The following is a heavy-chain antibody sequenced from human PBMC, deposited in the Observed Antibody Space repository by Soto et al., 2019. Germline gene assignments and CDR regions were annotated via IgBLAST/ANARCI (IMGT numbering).Heavy chain of an antibody. J-gene: IGHJ5*02. CDR3: ARDIGTYDFWSGLLDGNWFDP. Sequence: PSETLSLTCTVSGGSISSYYWSWIRQPPGKGLEWIGYIYYSGSTNYNPSLKSRVTISVDTSKNQFSLKLSSVTAADTAVYYCARDIGTYDFWSGLLDGNWFDPWGQGTLVTVSS. CDR2: IYYSGST. V-gene: IGHV4-59*01. D-gene: IGHD3-3*01. CDR1: GGSISSYY.